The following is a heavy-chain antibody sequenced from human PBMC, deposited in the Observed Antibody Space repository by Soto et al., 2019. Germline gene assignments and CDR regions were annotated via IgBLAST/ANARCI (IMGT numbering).Heavy chain of an antibody. J-gene: IGHJ4*02. CDR1: GFTFSAYG. CDR3: AKDLLSSGGYYPEN. D-gene: IGHD3-22*01. CDR2: ISHDGSDK. V-gene: IGHV3-30*18. Sequence: QVQLVESGGGVVQPGRSLRLSCAASGFTFSAYGMHWVRQAPGKGLEWVAVISHDGSDKYYADSAKGRLTVSRDNSRNTLFLQMNSLRAEDTAVYYCAKDLLSSGGYYPENWGQGTLVTVSS.